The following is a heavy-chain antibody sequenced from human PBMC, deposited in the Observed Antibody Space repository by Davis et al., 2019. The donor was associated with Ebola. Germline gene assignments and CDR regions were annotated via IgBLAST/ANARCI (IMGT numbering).Heavy chain of an antibody. V-gene: IGHV3-30-3*01. J-gene: IGHJ4*02. CDR1: GFTFSSYA. Sequence: GESLKISCAASGFTFSSYAMYWVRQVPGKGLEWVAVISYDGSNKYYADSVKGRLTISRDNSKNTLYLQMNSLKTEDTAVYYCATSGHDWLVLGHWGQGTPVTVSS. D-gene: IGHD3-9*01. CDR3: ATSGHDWLVLGH. CDR2: ISYDGSNK.